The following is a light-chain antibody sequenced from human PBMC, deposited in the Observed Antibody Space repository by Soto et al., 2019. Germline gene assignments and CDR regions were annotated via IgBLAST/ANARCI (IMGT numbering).Light chain of an antibody. Sequence: DIQMTQSPSTLSASVGDKVTITCRASQRIYSWLAWYQQKPGKAPKLLIYDASSLQSGVPSRFSGSESGTEFTLTISSLQADDFAIYFCQQYSSFPLTFGGGTNVEIK. J-gene: IGKJ4*01. CDR3: QQYSSFPLT. CDR1: QRIYSW. V-gene: IGKV1-5*01. CDR2: DAS.